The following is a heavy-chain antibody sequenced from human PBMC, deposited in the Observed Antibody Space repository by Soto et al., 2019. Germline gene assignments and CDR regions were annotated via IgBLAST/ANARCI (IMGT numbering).Heavy chain of an antibody. D-gene: IGHD4-17*01. CDR2: ISGSGLST. Sequence: SLRLSCAASGFTFSSYGMHWVRQAPGKGLEWVSGISGSGLSTNYADSVKGRFTISRDNSKNTLYLQMNSLRAEDTAVYYCAKMTTRRFDYWGQGTLVTVSS. V-gene: IGHV3-23*01. CDR3: AKMTTRRFDY. J-gene: IGHJ4*02. CDR1: GFTFSSYG.